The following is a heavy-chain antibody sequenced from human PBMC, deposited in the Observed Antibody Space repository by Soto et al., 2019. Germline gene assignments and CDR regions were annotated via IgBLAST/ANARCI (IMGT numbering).Heavy chain of an antibody. CDR3: ARDPHLLWFGELD. CDR1: GFTVSSNY. D-gene: IGHD3-10*01. V-gene: IGHV3-53*02. Sequence: EVQLVETGGGLIQPGGSLRLSCAASGFTVSSNYMSWVRQAPGKGLEWVSVIYSGGSTYYADSVKGRFTISSDNSKNTLYLQMNSLRAEDTAVYYCARDPHLLWFGELDWGQGTLVTVSS. CDR2: IYSGGST. J-gene: IGHJ4*02.